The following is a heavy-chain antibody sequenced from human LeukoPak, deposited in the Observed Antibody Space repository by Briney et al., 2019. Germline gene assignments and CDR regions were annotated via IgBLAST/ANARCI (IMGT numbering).Heavy chain of an antibody. V-gene: IGHV1-46*01. Sequence: ASVKIFCKASGYRFTSYYVNWVRQARGQGLEWMGIINPNGGGTTYTGKFQGRVTMTRDTSTSTVYMELSSLRPDDTAVYYCARDPISSNWPRGHFFDPWGQGTLVTVSS. CDR1: GYRFTSYY. CDR3: ARDPISSNWPRGHFFDP. CDR2: INPNGGGT. J-gene: IGHJ5*02. D-gene: IGHD6-13*01.